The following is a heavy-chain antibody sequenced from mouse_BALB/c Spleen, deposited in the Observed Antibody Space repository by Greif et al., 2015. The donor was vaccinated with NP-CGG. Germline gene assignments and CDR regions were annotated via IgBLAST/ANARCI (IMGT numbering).Heavy chain of an antibody. CDR1: GYTLSSYW. J-gene: IGHJ3*01. CDR3: ARRWLLAWFAY. CDR2: ILPGSGST. Sequence: QVQLKHSGAELMKPGASVKISCKATGYTLSSYWIEWVKQRPGHGLEWIGEILPGSGSTNYNEKFKGKATFTADTSSNTAYMQLSSLTSEDSAVYYCARRWLLAWFAYWGQGTLVTVSA. V-gene: IGHV1-9*01. D-gene: IGHD2-3*01.